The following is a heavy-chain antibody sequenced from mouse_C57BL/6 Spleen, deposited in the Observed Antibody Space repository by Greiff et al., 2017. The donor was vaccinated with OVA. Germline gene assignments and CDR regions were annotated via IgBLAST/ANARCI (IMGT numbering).Heavy chain of an antibody. CDR3: ARRGDYGYAMDY. CDR1: GYSITSGYY. V-gene: IGHV3-6*01. D-gene: IGHD2-4*01. Sequence: ESGPGLVKPSQSLSLTCSVTGYSITSGYYWNWIRQFPGNKLEWMGYISYDGSNNYNPSLKNPISLTRYTSNNQFFLQLNSVTTEDTATYYCARRGDYGYAMDYWGQGTSVTVSS. CDR2: ISYDGSN. J-gene: IGHJ4*01.